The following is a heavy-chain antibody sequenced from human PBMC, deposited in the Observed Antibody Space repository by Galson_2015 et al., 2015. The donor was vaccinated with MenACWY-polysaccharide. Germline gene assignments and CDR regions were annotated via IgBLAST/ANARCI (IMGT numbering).Heavy chain of an antibody. Sequence: QVQLQESGPGLVKPSETLSLTCAVSDYSIRSGYFWGWIRQPPGKGLEWIASTFHSGTTYYNPSLKSRVTISVDTSKNQFSLKLSSVTAADTAVYYCARVEKYSGSFYILYWGQGTLVTVSS. CDR3: ARVEKYSGSFYILY. CDR2: TFHSGTT. V-gene: IGHV4-38-2*01. CDR1: DYSIRSGYF. D-gene: IGHD1-26*01. J-gene: IGHJ4*02.